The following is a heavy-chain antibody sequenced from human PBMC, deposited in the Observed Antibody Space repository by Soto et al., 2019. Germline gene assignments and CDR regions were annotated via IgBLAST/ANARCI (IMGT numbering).Heavy chain of an antibody. V-gene: IGHV4-59*01. CDR1: GGSISSYY. Sequence: QVQLQESGPGLVKPSETLSLTCTVSGGSISSYYWSWIRQPPGKGLEWIGYIYYSGSTNYNPSLKSRVTISVATSKNQFSLKLSSVTAAETAVYYCARNLAARAGFFSWGQGTLVTVSS. D-gene: IGHD6-6*01. CDR2: IYYSGST. J-gene: IGHJ5*02. CDR3: ARNLAARAGFFS.